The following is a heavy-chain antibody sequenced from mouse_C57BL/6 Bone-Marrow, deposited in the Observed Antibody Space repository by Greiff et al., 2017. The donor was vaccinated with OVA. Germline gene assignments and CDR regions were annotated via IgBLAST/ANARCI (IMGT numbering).Heavy chain of an antibody. J-gene: IGHJ3*01. CDR3: AREGSSGPAWFAY. Sequence: VQLQQPGAELVMPGASVKLSCKASGYTFTSYWMHWVKQRPGQGLEWIGEIDPSDSYTNYNQKFKGKSTLTVDKSSSTAYMQLSSLTSEDSAVYYCAREGSSGPAWFAYWGQGTLVTVSA. CDR2: IDPSDSYT. D-gene: IGHD3-2*02. CDR1: GYTFTSYW. V-gene: IGHV1-69*01.